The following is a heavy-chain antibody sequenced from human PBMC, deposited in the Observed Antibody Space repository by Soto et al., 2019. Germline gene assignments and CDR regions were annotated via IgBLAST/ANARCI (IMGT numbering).Heavy chain of an antibody. CDR3: ARGYCTATICDPWFDP. J-gene: IGHJ5*02. D-gene: IGHD2-8*02. CDR2: IYPGDSDT. CDR1: GYAFSSYW. V-gene: IGHV5-51*01. Sequence: ESLKISCQGSGYAFSSYWIAWVRRIPGKGLEWMGIIYPGDSDTRYSPSFQGQVTISVDKSITTAYLQWSSLKASDTAMYYCARGYCTATICDPWFDPWGQGTLVTVSS.